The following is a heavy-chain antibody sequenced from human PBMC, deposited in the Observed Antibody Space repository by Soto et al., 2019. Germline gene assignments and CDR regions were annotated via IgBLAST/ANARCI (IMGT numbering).Heavy chain of an antibody. CDR3: AKDGSSWYPFDY. D-gene: IGHD6-13*01. Sequence: GGSLRLSCAASGFTFSSYAMSWVRQAPGKGLEWVSAISGSGGSTDYADSVKGRFTISSDNSKNTLYLQMNSLRAEDTAVYYCAKDGSSWYPFDYWGQGTLVTVSS. V-gene: IGHV3-23*01. CDR2: ISGSGGST. J-gene: IGHJ4*02. CDR1: GFTFSSYA.